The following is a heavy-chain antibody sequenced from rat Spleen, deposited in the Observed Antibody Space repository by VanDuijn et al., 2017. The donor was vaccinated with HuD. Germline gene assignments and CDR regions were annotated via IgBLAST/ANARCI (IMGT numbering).Heavy chain of an antibody. V-gene: IGHV5-29*01. CDR2: IRYGDSSGHSST. J-gene: IGHJ3*01. D-gene: IGHD1-11*01. CDR1: GFTFSDYG. CDR3: ARPTEGIAWFAY. Sequence: EVQLVESGGGLVQPGRSLKLSCAASGFTFSDYGMAWVRQAPTKGLEWVATIRYGDSSGHSSTYYRDSVKGRFTISRDIAKSILFLEMDSLRSEDTATYYCARPTEGIAWFAYWGQGTLVTVSS.